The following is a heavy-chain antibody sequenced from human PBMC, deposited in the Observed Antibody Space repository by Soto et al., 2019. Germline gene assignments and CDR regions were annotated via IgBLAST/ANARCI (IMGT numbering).Heavy chain of an antibody. Sequence: SETLSLTCAVYGGSFSGYYWSWIRQPPGKGLEWIGEINHSGSTNYNPSLKSRVTISVDTSKNQFSLKLSSVTAADTAVYYCARRQQWQENWFDPWGQGTLVTVSS. CDR1: GGSFSGYY. V-gene: IGHV4-34*01. D-gene: IGHD6-19*01. CDR3: ARRQQWQENWFDP. CDR2: INHSGST. J-gene: IGHJ5*02.